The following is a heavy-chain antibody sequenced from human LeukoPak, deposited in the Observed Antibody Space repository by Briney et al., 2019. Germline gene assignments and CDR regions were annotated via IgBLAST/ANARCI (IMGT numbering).Heavy chain of an antibody. CDR1: GASISGYL. CDR2: VYDNGDT. CDR3: ARLSDYDVDTYHYMDV. V-gene: IGHV4-59*01. J-gene: IGHJ6*03. Sequence: SETLSLTCTVSGASISGYLWTWIRQPPGKGLEWIGYVYDNGDTNYHPSFTGRVSISVDVSKNQFSLKLTSVLAADTADYFCARLSDYDVDTYHYMDVWGKGTTVTVSS. D-gene: IGHD3-22*01.